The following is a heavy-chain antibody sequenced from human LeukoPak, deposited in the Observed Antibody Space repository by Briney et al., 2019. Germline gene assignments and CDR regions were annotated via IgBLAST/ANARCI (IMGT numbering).Heavy chain of an antibody. CDR2: INPSGGST. V-gene: IGHV1-46*01. Sequence: ASVKVSCKASGYTFTSYYMHWVRQAPGQGLEWMGIINPSGGSTIYAQKFQDRVTMTRDTSTSTVYMELSSLRSEDTAVYYCARAGQSYPNHPAFDYWGQGTLVTVSS. CDR3: ARAGQSYPNHPAFDY. J-gene: IGHJ4*02. D-gene: IGHD2-2*01. CDR1: GYTFTSYY.